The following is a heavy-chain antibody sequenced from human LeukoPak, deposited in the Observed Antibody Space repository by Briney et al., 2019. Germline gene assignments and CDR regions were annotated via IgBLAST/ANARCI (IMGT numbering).Heavy chain of an antibody. CDR1: GFIFSIYN. Sequence: GGSLRLSCAASGFIFSIYNMNWVRQAPGKGLEWVSYIGTSSTNIYYADSVKGRFTISRDNARNSLYLQMNSLRAEDTAVYYCARVSSWYGDSFDIWGQGTMVTVSS. J-gene: IGHJ3*02. V-gene: IGHV3-48*04. CDR2: IGTSSTNI. D-gene: IGHD6-13*01. CDR3: ARVSSWYGDSFDI.